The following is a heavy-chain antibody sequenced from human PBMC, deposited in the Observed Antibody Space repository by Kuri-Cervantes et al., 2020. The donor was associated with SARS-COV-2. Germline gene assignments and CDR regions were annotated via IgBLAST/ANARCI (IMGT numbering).Heavy chain of an antibody. CDR3: TSHRKIRLLEWVTPFDY. CDR1: GGPIGSSSYY. V-gene: IGHV4-39*01. CDR2: IYYSGST. Sequence: GSLRLSCTVSGGPIGSSSYYWGWIRQPPGMGLVSIGSIYYSGSTYYNPLLTRLVTISVDTSKNQFSQKLSSVTAADTAVYYGTSHRKIRLLEWVTPFDYWGQGTLVTVSS. J-gene: IGHJ4*02. D-gene: IGHD3-3*01.